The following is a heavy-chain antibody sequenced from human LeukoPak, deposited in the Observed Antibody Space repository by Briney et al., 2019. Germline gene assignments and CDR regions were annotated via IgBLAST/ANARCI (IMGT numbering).Heavy chain of an antibody. CDR1: GGSINSNNYF. D-gene: IGHD6-6*01. J-gene: IGHJ6*03. Sequence: ASETLSLTCTVSGGSINSNNYFWGWFRQPPGKGLEWIGSISYSGSTYYNPSVQSRVTISEDTSRNQFFLKLTSLTAADTAVFYCARRSSSSGYYYYMDVWGKGTTVTVSS. CDR2: ISYSGST. CDR3: ARRSSSSGYYYYMDV. V-gene: IGHV4-39*01.